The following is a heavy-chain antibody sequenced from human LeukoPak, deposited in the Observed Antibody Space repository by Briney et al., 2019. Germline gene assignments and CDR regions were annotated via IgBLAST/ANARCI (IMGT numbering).Heavy chain of an antibody. J-gene: IGHJ4*02. Sequence: ASVKVSCKASGGTFSSYAISWVRQAPGQGLEWMGWINPNSGGTNYAQKFQGRVTMTRDTSISTAYMELSRLRSDDTAVYYCARGPSVFGMIVVAPMGYWGQGTLVTVSS. V-gene: IGHV1-2*02. CDR3: ARGPSVFGMIVVAPMGY. CDR2: INPNSGGT. CDR1: GGTFSSYA. D-gene: IGHD3-22*01.